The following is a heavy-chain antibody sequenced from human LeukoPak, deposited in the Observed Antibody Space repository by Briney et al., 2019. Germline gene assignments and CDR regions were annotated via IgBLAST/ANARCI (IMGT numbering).Heavy chain of an antibody. CDR3: ARVKVLAAPPNAY. Sequence: PGGSLRLSCAASGFTFSSYWMSGVRQAPGKGLEWVANIKQDGSEKYYVDSVKGRFTITRANAKTPLYLQMNSLRAEDTAVYYCARVKVLAAPPNAYWGQGTLVTVSS. J-gene: IGHJ4*02. V-gene: IGHV3-7*01. D-gene: IGHD6-6*01. CDR2: IKQDGSEK. CDR1: GFTFSSYW.